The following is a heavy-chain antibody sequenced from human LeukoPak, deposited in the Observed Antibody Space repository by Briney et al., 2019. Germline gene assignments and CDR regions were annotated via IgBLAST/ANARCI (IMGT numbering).Heavy chain of an antibody. J-gene: IGHJ4*02. CDR3: ARHPRGDYDSSYFDY. CDR1: GGSISSYY. Sequence: SETLSLTCTVSGGSISSYYWSWIRQPPGKGLEWIGYIYYSGSTNYIPSLKSRVTISVDTSKNQFSLKLSSVTAADTAVYYCARHPRGDYDSSYFDYWGQGTLVTVSS. D-gene: IGHD3-22*01. CDR2: IYYSGST. V-gene: IGHV4-59*08.